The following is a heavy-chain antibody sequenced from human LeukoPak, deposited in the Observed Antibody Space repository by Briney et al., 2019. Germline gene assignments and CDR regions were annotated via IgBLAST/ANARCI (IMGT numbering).Heavy chain of an antibody. CDR1: GGSFSGYY. CDR3: ARVTEYYDFWSGYYEGYNWFDP. D-gene: IGHD3-3*01. J-gene: IGHJ5*02. V-gene: IGHV4-59*01. CDR2: IYYSGST. Sequence: SETLSLTCAVYGGSFSGYYWSWIRQPPGKGLEWIGYIYYSGSTNYNPSLKSRVTISVDTSKNQFSLKLSSVTAADTAVYYCARVTEYYDFWSGYYEGYNWFDPWGQGTLVTVSS.